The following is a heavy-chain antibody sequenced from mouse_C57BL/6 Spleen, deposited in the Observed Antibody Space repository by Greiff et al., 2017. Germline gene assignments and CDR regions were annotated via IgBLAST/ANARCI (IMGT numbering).Heavy chain of an antibody. Sequence: QVQLQQSGAELVRPGASVTLSCKASGYTFTDFEMHWVQQTPVHGLEWIGAIDPETGGTAYNQKFKGKAILTADKSSSTAYMKLRSLTSEDSAVYYCTRPTGVPAGDWGQGTTLTVSS. CDR3: TRPTGVPAGD. D-gene: IGHD1-1*01. J-gene: IGHJ2*01. CDR1: GYTFTDFE. CDR2: IDPETGGT. V-gene: IGHV1-15*01.